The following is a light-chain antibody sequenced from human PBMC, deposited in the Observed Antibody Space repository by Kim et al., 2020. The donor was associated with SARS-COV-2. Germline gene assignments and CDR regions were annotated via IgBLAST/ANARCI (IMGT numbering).Light chain of an antibody. CDR3: CSYAGSRTWV. Sequence: QSALTQPASVSGSPGQSITISCSGTSSDVGTYNLVSWYQHHPGKAPKLMIHEVNKRPSETSNRFSGSKSGNTASLTISGLQAEDEADYYCCSYAGSRTWVFGGGTQLTVL. J-gene: IGLJ3*02. CDR1: SSDVGTYNL. V-gene: IGLV2-23*02. CDR2: EVN.